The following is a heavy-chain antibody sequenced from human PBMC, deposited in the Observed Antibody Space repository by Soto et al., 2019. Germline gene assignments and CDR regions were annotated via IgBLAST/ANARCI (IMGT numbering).Heavy chain of an antibody. Sequence: SETLSLTCAVYGGSFSGYYWSWIRQPPGKGLEWIGEINHSGSTNYNPSLKSRVTISVDTSKNQFSLKLSSVTAADTAVYYCARAPSIAEDGLDYWGQGTLVTVSS. CDR3: ARAPSIAEDGLDY. V-gene: IGHV4-34*01. D-gene: IGHD6-13*01. CDR1: GGSFSGYY. J-gene: IGHJ4*02. CDR2: INHSGST.